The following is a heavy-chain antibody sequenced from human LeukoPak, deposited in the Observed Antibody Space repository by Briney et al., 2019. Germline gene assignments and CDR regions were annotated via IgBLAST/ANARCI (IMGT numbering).Heavy chain of an antibody. CDR3: ARDRFLRRPEPAEY. Sequence: GGSLRLSCAASGFTFSSYSMNWVRQAPGKGLEWVSSINWNGGSTGYADSVKGRFTISRDNAKHSLYLQMNSLRAEDTALYYCARDRFLRRPEPAEYWGQGTLVTVSS. D-gene: IGHD2/OR15-2a*01. J-gene: IGHJ4*02. CDR1: GFTFSSYS. V-gene: IGHV3-20*04. CDR2: INWNGGST.